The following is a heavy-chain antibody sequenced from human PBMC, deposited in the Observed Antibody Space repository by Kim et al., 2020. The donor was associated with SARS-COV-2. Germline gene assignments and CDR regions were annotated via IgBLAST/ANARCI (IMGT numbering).Heavy chain of an antibody. V-gene: IGHV1-18*01. CDR3: ARDEAARENWFDP. J-gene: IGHJ5*02. Sequence: KYAQKFQDRFTMTTDTFTSTAYMELRSLSSGDTAVYYCARDEAARENWFDPWGQGTLVTVSS. D-gene: IGHD6-6*01.